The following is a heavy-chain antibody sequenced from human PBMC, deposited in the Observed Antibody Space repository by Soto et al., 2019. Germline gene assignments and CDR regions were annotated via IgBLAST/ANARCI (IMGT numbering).Heavy chain of an antibody. CDR1: GYTFINYG. J-gene: IGHJ6*02. CDR3: AREGYYSGSGTYSPPRYYGMDV. D-gene: IGHD3-10*01. V-gene: IGHV1-18*01. Sequence: QVQLVQSGAEVKKPGASVKVSCKASGYTFINYGITWVRQAPGQGLEWMGWISDYNGNTYYGKKFQGRVTMTTDTSTXKXXXEXXSMRSDDTAVYYCAREGYYSGSGTYSPPRYYGMDVWGQGTTVTVSS. CDR2: ISDYNGNT.